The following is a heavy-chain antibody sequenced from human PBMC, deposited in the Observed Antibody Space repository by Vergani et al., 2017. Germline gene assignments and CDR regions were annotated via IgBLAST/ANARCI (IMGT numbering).Heavy chain of an antibody. CDR2: ISARYPST. V-gene: IGHV3-23*01. CDR3: AKGKYWGYCSSTSCYLFDY. Sequence: EVQLLESGGNLIQPGGSLRLSCAASGFTFSACPMTWVRQAPGKGLEWVSAISARYPSTYYADSVKGRFTISRDNSKNTLYLQMNSLRAEDTAVYYCAKGKYWGYCSSTSCYLFDYWGQGTLVTVSS. J-gene: IGHJ4*02. CDR1: GFTFSACP. D-gene: IGHD2-2*01.